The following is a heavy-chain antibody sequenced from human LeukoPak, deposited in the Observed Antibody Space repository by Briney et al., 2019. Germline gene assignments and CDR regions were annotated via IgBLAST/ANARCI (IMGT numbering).Heavy chain of an antibody. J-gene: IGHJ6*03. CDR1: GYTFISYG. Sequence: ASVKVSCKASGYTFISYGISWVRQAPGQRLEWMGWLNPNSGGTKFAQKFQARVTLTRDTSISTAYMELSSLTSDDTAVYYCATLGGTGTTRFHYYYMDVWGKGTTVTISS. CDR3: ATLGGTGTTRFHYYYMDV. D-gene: IGHD1-1*01. V-gene: IGHV1-2*02. CDR2: LNPNSGGT.